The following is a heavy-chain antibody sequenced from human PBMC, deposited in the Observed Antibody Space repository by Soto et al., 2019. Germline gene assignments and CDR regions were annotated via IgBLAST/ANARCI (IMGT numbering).Heavy chain of an antibody. CDR2: IYYSGST. V-gene: IGHV4-61*01. CDR3: ARDRSGHSSDY. J-gene: IGHJ4*02. CDR1: GGSVSSGSYY. D-gene: IGHD5-12*01. Sequence: QVQLQESGPGLVKPSETLSLTCTVSGGSVSSGSYYWSWIRQPPGKGLEWIGYIYYSGSTNYNPSLKSRVTISVDTSKNQFSLKLSSVTAADTAVYYCARDRSGHSSDYWGQGTLVTVSS.